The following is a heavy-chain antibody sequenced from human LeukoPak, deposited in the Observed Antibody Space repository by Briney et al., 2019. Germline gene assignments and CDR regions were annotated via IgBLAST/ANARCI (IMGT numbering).Heavy chain of an antibody. CDR2: INSGGNT. V-gene: IGHV3-23*01. Sequence: GGSLRLSCAASGFTFSSYAMSWVRQAPGKGLEWVSTINSGGNTYYADSMKGRFTISRDNSKDTLFLQMNSLRVEDTGVYYSSKDPPISAAGPRYSDRWGQGTLVTVSS. J-gene: IGHJ4*02. CDR1: GFTFSSYA. D-gene: IGHD6-13*01. CDR3: SKDPPISAAGPRYSDR.